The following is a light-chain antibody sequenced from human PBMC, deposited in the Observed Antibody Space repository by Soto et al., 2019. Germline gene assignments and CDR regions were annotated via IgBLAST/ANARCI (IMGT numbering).Light chain of an antibody. CDR3: VLYLGSGFWV. CDR1: SGSVSASYY. CDR2: STN. V-gene: IGLV8-61*01. Sequence: QTVVTQEPSFSVSPGGTVTLTCGLSSGSVSASYYPSWYQQTPCRSPRTLIYSTNTRSSGVPDRFSGAILGNRAALTITGAQADDESDYYCVLYLGSGFWVFGGGTKLTVL. J-gene: IGLJ3*02.